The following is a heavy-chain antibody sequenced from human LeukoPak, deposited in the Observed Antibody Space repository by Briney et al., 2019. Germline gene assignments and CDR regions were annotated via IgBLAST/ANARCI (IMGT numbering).Heavy chain of an antibody. D-gene: IGHD6-25*01. CDR1: GFTFISYG. J-gene: IGHJ4*02. V-gene: IGHV3-30*03. CDR2: ISYDGSNK. CDR3: ARYTSGFDY. Sequence: GGSLRLSCAASGFTFISYGLHGVGQPRGRGVEWVAVISYDGSNKYYADSVKGRFTISRDNSKNTLYLQMNSLRAEDTAVYFCARYTSGFDYWGQGALVTVSS.